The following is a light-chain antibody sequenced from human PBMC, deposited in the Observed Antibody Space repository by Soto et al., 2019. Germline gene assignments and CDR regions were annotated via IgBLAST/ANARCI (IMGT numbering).Light chain of an antibody. J-gene: IGLJ1*01. CDR3: SSYTGSSTFV. CDR2: DVN. Sequence: SVLTHPASVSESPGQSITISCPGTSSDVGGYDYVSWYQQLPGKAPKLLIYDVNNRPSGVSHRFSGSKSGNTASLTISGLQAEDEADYYCSSYTGSSTFVFGTGTKVTV. CDR1: SSDVGGYDY. V-gene: IGLV2-14*01.